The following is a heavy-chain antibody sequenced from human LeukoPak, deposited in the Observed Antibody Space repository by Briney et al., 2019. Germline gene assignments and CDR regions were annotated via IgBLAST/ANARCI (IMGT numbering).Heavy chain of an antibody. CDR3: ARRTPHSVGATPPDAFDI. V-gene: IGHV5-51*01. D-gene: IGHD1-26*01. Sequence: GESLKISCKGSGYSFTSYWTGWVRQMPGKGLEWMGIIYPVDSDTRYSPSLPGHVTISDYKCLSTASPQWSSLKPLGTAMYYCARRTPHSVGATPPDAFDIWGQGTMVTVSS. CDR1: GYSFTSYW. J-gene: IGHJ3*02. CDR2: IYPVDSDT.